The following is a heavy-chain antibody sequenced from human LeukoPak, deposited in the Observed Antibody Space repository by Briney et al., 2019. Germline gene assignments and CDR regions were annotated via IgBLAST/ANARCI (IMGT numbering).Heavy chain of an antibody. CDR2: IIPILGIA. V-gene: IGHV1-69*04. CDR3: ARDEGAPIAAANV. Sequence: ASVKVSCKASVGPFSSYAISWVRQAPGQGLEWMGRIIPILGIANYAQKLQGRVTMTTDTSTSTAYMELRSLRPDDTAVYYCARDEGAPIAAANVWGRGTMVTVSS. CDR1: VGPFSSYA. D-gene: IGHD6-13*01. J-gene: IGHJ3*01.